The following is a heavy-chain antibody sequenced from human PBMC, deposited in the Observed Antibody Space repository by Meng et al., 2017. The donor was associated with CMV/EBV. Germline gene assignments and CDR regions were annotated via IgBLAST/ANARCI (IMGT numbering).Heavy chain of an antibody. CDR1: YW. D-gene: IGHD3-3*01. CDR3: ARRILYYDFWSGYYGMYWFDP. J-gene: IGHJ5*02. Sequence: YWIGWMRQMPGKGLEWMGIIYPGDSDTRYSPSFQGQVTISADKSISTAYLQWSSLKASDTAMYYCARRILYYDFWSGYYGMYWFDPWGQGALVTVSS. CDR2: IYPGDSDT. V-gene: IGHV5-51*01.